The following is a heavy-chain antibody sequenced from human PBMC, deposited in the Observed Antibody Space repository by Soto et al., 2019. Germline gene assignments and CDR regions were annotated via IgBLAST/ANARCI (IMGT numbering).Heavy chain of an antibody. CDR1: GGSISSSSYY. J-gene: IGHJ4*02. D-gene: IGHD5-18*01. V-gene: IGHV4-39*01. Sequence: SETLSLTCTVSGGSISSSSYYWGWIRQPPGKGLEWIGSIYYSGSTYYNPSLKSRVTISVDTSKNQFSLKLSSVTAADTAVYYCASEQGIQLWSTGFDYWGQGTLVTVS. CDR3: ASEQGIQLWSTGFDY. CDR2: IYYSGST.